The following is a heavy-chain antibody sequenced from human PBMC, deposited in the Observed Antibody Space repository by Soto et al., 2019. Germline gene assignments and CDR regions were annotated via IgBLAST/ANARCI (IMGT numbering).Heavy chain of an antibody. CDR2: IYYSGST. Sequence: SETLSLTCTVSGGSISSSSYYWGWIRQPPGKGLEWIGSIYYSGSTYYNPSLKSRVTISVDTSKNQFSLKLSSVTAADTAVYYCARAKGTRGYSGYVNDYYYYGMDVWGQGTTVTVSS. J-gene: IGHJ6*02. D-gene: IGHD5-12*01. V-gene: IGHV4-39*01. CDR3: ARAKGTRGYSGYVNDYYYYGMDV. CDR1: GGSISSSSYY.